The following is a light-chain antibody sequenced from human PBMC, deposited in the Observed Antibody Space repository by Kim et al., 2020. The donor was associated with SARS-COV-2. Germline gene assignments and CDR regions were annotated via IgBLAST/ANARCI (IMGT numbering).Light chain of an antibody. J-gene: IGLJ3*02. Sequence: QPVLTQSSSASASLGSSVKLTCTLSSGHSSYIIAWHQQQPGKAPRYLMKVEGSGSYNKGSGVPDRFSGSSSGADRYLTISNPQSEDEADYYCETWDSNSWVFGGGTQLTVL. V-gene: IGLV4-60*03. CDR3: ETWDSNSWV. CDR2: VEGSGSY. CDR1: SGHSSYI.